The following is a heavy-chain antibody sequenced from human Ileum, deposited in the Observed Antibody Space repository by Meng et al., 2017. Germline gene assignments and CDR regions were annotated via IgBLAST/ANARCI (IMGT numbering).Heavy chain of an antibody. D-gene: IGHD2-21*02. CDR2: IIPIFDTP. J-gene: IGHJ4*02. CDR3: ARGAVVATTYYFDS. V-gene: IGHV1-69*01. Sequence: QGQLVQSGAEVEKPGSSVKVSCKVSGGTFNTYAISWVRQAPGQGLEWMGGIIPIFDTPNYAQKFQDRVTITADASTSTTYMELNGLMSEDTALYYCARGAVVATTYYFDSWGQGTLVTVSS. CDR1: GGTFNTYA.